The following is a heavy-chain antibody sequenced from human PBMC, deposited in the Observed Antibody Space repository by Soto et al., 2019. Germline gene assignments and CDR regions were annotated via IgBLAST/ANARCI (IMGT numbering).Heavy chain of an antibody. J-gene: IGHJ3*02. CDR1: VYTFTGYY. D-gene: IGHD6-19*01. CDR3: ARDRGYSSGWDAFDI. V-gene: IGHV1-2*04. Sequence: VKFSCNASVYTFTGYYMHWVRQAHGQGLEWMGWINHTSGGTNYAQKFQGWVTMTRDTSISTAYMELSRLRSDDTAVYYCARDRGYSSGWDAFDIWGQGTMVTVSS. CDR2: INHTSGGT.